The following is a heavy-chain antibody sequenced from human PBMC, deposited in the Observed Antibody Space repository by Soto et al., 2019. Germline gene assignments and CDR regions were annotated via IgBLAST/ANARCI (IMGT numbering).Heavy chain of an antibody. CDR3: ARDLMMAARPDHYYGMDV. Sequence: QVQLVESGGGVVQPGRSLRLSCAASGFTLSSYGMHWVRQAPGKGLEWVAVIWYDGSNKYYADSVKGRFTISRDNSKNTLYLQMNSLRAEDTAVYYCARDLMMAARPDHYYGMDVWGQGTTVTVSS. V-gene: IGHV3-33*01. CDR2: IWYDGSNK. CDR1: GFTLSSYG. J-gene: IGHJ6*02. D-gene: IGHD6-6*01.